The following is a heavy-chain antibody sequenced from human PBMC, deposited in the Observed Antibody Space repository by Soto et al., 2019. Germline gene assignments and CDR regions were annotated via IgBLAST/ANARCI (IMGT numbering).Heavy chain of an antibody. J-gene: IGHJ4*02. CDR1: GFTFSSYA. CDR3: AKGYYYDSSGYYPIDY. CDR2: ISGSGGTT. D-gene: IGHD3-22*01. V-gene: IGHV3-23*01. Sequence: GGSLRLSCAASGFTFSSYAMSWVRQAPGKGLEWVSVISGSGGTTYYADSVKGRFTISRDNSKNTLYLQMNSLRAEDTAVYYCAKGYYYDSSGYYPIDYWGQGTPVTVSS.